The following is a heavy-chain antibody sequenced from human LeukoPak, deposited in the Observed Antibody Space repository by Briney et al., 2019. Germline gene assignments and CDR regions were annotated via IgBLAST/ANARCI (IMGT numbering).Heavy chain of an antibody. Sequence: GGSLRLSCAASGFTFSSYAMSWVRQAPGKGLEWVSAISGSGGSTYYADSVKCRFTISRDNSKNTLYLQMNSLSAEDTAVYYCAKVHQLLPYHNWFDPWGQGTLVTVSS. V-gene: IGHV3-23*01. CDR1: GFTFSSYA. CDR2: ISGSGGST. J-gene: IGHJ5*02. D-gene: IGHD2-2*01. CDR3: AKVHQLLPYHNWFDP.